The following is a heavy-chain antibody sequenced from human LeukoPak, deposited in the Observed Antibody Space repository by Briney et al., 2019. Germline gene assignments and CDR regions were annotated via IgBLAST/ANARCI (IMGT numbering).Heavy chain of an antibody. J-gene: IGHJ6*03. Sequence: SGTLSLTCTISGGSISSGDWWSWVRQPPGRGLEWIGEISHSGSTNYNPSLKSRVTISIDKSKNQFSLKLSSVTAADTAVYYCARGAPATEDYYLDVWGKGTTVTVSS. CDR2: ISHSGST. V-gene: IGHV4-4*02. CDR3: ARGAPATEDYYLDV. CDR1: GGSISSGDW.